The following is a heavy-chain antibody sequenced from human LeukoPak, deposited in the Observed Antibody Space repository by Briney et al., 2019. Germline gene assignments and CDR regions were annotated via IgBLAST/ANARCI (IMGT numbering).Heavy chain of an antibody. CDR1: GFTFGDYA. V-gene: IGHV3-49*04. J-gene: IGHJ4*02. CDR3: TRVTYYYDNSGYFHFDS. CDR2: IRRKAHGGTT. Sequence: PGGSLRLSCTTSGFTFGDYAMSWVRQAPGKGLEWVSFIRRKAHGGTTEYAASVKGRFSSSRDDSKSIAYLQMNSLKTEDTAVYFCTRVTYYYDNSGYFHFDSWGQGSLVTVS. D-gene: IGHD3-22*01.